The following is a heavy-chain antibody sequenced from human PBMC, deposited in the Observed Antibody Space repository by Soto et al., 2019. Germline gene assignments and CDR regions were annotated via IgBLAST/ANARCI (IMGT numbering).Heavy chain of an antibody. CDR1: GFTFRNYA. Sequence: QVQLVESGGGVVQPGRSLRLSCSASGFTFRNYAMHWVRQAPGKGLECVAVISYDGGNKFYRDYVKGRFTISRDNSKNTLSLQISRLRYEETGVYYCVRGDQEDISVVVGVRTGEYGVAVWGQGKTVTVS. CDR3: VRGDQEDISVVVGVRTGEYGVAV. D-gene: IGHD2-15*01. J-gene: IGHJ6*02. V-gene: IGHV3-30-3*01. CDR2: ISYDGGNK.